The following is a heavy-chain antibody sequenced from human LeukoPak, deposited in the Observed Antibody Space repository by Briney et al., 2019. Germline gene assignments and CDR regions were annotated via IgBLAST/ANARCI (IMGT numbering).Heavy chain of an antibody. CDR1: GYTFTSYY. J-gene: IGHJ4*02. CDR3: ARGLADYYDSSGYLCDY. CDR2: INPSGGST. D-gene: IGHD3-22*01. V-gene: IGHV1-46*01. Sequence: VASVKVSCKASGYTFTSYYMHWVRQAPGQGLEWMGIINPSGGSTSYAQKFQGRVTMTRDTSTSTVYMELSSLRSEDTAVYYCARGLADYYDSSGYLCDYWGQGTLVTVSS.